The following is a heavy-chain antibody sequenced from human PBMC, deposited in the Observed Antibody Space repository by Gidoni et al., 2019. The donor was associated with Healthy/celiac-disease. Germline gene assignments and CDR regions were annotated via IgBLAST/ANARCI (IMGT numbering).Heavy chain of an antibody. CDR1: GFTFSSYS. D-gene: IGHD3-10*01. V-gene: IGHV3-21*01. J-gene: IGHJ4*02. Sequence: EVQLVESGGGLVKPGGSLRLSCAASGFTFSSYSMNWVRQAPGKGLEWVSSISRSSSYIYYADSVKGRFTISRDNAKNSLYLQMNSLRAEDTAVYYCARRGFGESYFDYWGQGTLVTVSS. CDR2: ISRSSSYI. CDR3: ARRGFGESYFDY.